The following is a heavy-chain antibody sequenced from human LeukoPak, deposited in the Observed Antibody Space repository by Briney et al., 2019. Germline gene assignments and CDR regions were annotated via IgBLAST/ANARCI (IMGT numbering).Heavy chain of an antibody. D-gene: IGHD3-3*01. J-gene: IGHJ3*01. CDR3: AREQLGVVIFDDAFDV. CDR1: GFTLSSYA. Sequence: GGSLRLSCAASGFTLSSYAMHWVRQAPGKGLEYVSAISGNGVNTYYADSVKGRFIISRDISKNTLYLQMDGLRGDDMAVYYCAREQLGVVIFDDAFDVWGQGTLVTVSS. CDR2: ISGNGVNT. V-gene: IGHV3-64*02.